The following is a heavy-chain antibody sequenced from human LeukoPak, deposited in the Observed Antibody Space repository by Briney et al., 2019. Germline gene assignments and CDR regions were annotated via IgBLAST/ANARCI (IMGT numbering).Heavy chain of an antibody. CDR3: AGASVVVPAAGFDP. Sequence: PSETLSLTCTVSGGSISSYYWSWIRQPPGKGLEWIGYIYYSGSTYYNPSLKSRVTISVDTSKNQFSLKLSSVTAADTAVYYCAGASVVVPAAGFDPWGQGTLVTVSS. V-gene: IGHV4-59*06. D-gene: IGHD2-2*01. CDR2: IYYSGST. J-gene: IGHJ5*02. CDR1: GGSISSYY.